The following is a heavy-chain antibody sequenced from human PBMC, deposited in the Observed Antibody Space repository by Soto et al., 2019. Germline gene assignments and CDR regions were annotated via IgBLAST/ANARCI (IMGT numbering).Heavy chain of an antibody. D-gene: IGHD3-22*01. CDR1: GESFSGFY. J-gene: IGHJ4*02. Sequence: LSLTCAVYGESFSGFYWSWIRQPPGKGLEWIGEINHSGSTNYNPSLKSRVTISIDTSKNQFSLKLSSVTAADTAVYYCARGGADYYDSSGYYDEYWGQGTLVTV. CDR3: ARGGADYYDSSGYYDEY. CDR2: INHSGST. V-gene: IGHV4-34*01.